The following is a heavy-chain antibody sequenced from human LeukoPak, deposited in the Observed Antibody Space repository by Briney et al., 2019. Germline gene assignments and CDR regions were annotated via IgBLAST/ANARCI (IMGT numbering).Heavy chain of an antibody. D-gene: IGHD3-10*01. V-gene: IGHV3-23*01. CDR1: GFTFSSYS. CDR3: AHGGLYYLDY. J-gene: IGHJ4*02. Sequence: GGSLRLSCTASGFTFSSYSMNWVRQAPGKGLEWVSAISGSGNTYYADSVKGRFTIPRDISKNTLYLQMNSLRAEDTAVYYCAHGGLYYLDYWGQGTLVTVSS. CDR2: ISGSGNT.